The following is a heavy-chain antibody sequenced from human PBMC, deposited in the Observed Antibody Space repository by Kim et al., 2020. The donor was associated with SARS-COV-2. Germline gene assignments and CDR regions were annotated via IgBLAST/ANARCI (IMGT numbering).Heavy chain of an antibody. CDR2: GGT. D-gene: IGHD1-26*01. CDR3: ATEWELPCY. Sequence: GGTIYGQKFQGRVTMTEDTSTDTAYMELSSLRSEDTAVYYCATEWELPCYWGQGTLVTVSS. J-gene: IGHJ4*02. V-gene: IGHV1-24*01.